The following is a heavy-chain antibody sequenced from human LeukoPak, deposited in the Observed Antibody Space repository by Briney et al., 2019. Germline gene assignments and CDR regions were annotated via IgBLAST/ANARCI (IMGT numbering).Heavy chain of an antibody. CDR2: ISYDGSNK. D-gene: IGHD4-17*01. Sequence: GGSLRLSCAASGFTFSSYSMNWVRQAPGKGLEWVAVISYDGSNKYYADSVKGRFTISRDNSKNTLYLQMNSLRAEDTAVYYCARDLGGDYYWGQGTLVTVSS. CDR3: ARDLGGDYY. J-gene: IGHJ4*02. CDR1: GFTFSSYS. V-gene: IGHV3-30*03.